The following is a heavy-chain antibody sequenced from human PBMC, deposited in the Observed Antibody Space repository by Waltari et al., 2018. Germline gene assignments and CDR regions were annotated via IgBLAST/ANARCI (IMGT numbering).Heavy chain of an antibody. J-gene: IGHJ5*02. CDR3: ARDRPHNWFDP. V-gene: IGHV3-74*01. CDR1: GFPFSSYW. CDR2: INNDGRDT. D-gene: IGHD6-6*01. Sequence: EEQLVESGGGLVQPGGSLRLSCAASGFPFSSYWMHWVRQTPGKGLVWVSRINNDGRDTTYADYVKGRFTISRDNARNTLYLQMNSLRAEDTAVYYCARDRPHNWFDPWGQGTLVTVSS.